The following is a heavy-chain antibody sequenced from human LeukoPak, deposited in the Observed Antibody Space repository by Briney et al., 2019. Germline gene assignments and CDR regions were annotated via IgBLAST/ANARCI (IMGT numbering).Heavy chain of an antibody. Sequence: SETLSLTCAVYGGSFSGYYWSWIRQPPGKGLEWSGEINHSGSTNYNPSLKSRVTISVNTSKNQFSLKLSAVTAADTAVYYCTGKYYYDASGYYYADYWGQGTLVTVSS. CDR3: TGKYYYDASGYYYADY. J-gene: IGHJ4*02. V-gene: IGHV4-34*01. CDR2: INHSGST. D-gene: IGHD3-22*01. CDR1: GGSFSGYY.